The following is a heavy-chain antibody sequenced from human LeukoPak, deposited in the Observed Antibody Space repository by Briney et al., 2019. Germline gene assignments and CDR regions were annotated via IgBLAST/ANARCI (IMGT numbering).Heavy chain of an antibody. CDR2: IIPIFGTA. V-gene: IGHV1-69*05. J-gene: IGHJ4*02. CDR1: GGTFSSYA. Sequence: SVNVSCKASGGTFSSYAISWVRQAPGQGLEWMGRIIPIFGTANYAQKFQGRVTITTDESTSTAYMELSSLRSEDTAVYYCVRGIGIVGATTDWGQGTLVTVSS. D-gene: IGHD1-26*01. CDR3: VRGIGIVGATTD.